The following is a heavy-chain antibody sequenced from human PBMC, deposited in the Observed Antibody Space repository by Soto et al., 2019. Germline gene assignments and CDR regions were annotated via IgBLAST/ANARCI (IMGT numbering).Heavy chain of an antibody. Sequence: GGSLRLSCAASGFTFSSYAMSWVRQAPGKGLEWVSAISGSGGSTYYADSVKGRFTISRDNSKNTLYLQMNSLRAEDTAVYYCASRGIVVVPAALSGPWGQGTLVTVSS. CDR3: ASRGIVVVPAALSGP. V-gene: IGHV3-23*01. D-gene: IGHD2-2*01. CDR2: ISGSGGST. CDR1: GFTFSSYA. J-gene: IGHJ5*02.